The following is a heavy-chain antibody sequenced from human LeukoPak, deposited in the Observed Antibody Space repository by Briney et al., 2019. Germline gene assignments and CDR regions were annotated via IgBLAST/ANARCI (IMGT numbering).Heavy chain of an antibody. CDR1: GFTFSSYA. CDR2: ISGSGGST. CDR3: AKDVDYIWGSYRYRKGYFDC. D-gene: IGHD3-16*02. V-gene: IGHV3-23*01. Sequence: GGSLRLSCAASGFTFSSYAMSWVRQAPGKGLEWVSAISGSGGSTYYADSVKGRFTISRDNSKNTLYLQMNSLRAEDTAVYYCAKDVDYIWGSYRYRKGYFDCWGQGTLVTVSS. J-gene: IGHJ4*02.